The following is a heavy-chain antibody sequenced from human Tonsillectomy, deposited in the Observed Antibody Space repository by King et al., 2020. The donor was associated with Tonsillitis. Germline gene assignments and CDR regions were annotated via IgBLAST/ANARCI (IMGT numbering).Heavy chain of an antibody. J-gene: IGHJ4*02. Sequence: VQLVQSGAEVKKSGSSVKVSCKASGGTFSSYAIIWVRQAPGQGLEWMGGIIPIFGTANYVQKFQGRVTITADESTSTVYMEMSSLRYEDTAVYYCARGTGYGSGGSCYLIDFCGQGTLVTVSS. CDR1: GGTFSSYA. D-gene: IGHD2-15*01. CDR3: ARGTGYGSGGSCYLIDF. CDR2: IIPIFGTA. V-gene: IGHV1-69*01.